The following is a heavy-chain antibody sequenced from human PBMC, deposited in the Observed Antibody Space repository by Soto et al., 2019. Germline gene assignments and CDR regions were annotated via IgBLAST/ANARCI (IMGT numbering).Heavy chain of an antibody. V-gene: IGHV3-30*18. Sequence: QVQLVESGGGVVQPGRSLRLSCAASGFTFSSYGMHWVRQAPGKGLEWVAVISYDGSNKYYADSVKGRFTISRDNSKNTLYLQMNSLRAEDTAVYYCAKDLFRRTDGMDVWGQGTTVTVSS. CDR3: AKDLFRRTDGMDV. J-gene: IGHJ6*02. CDR1: GFTFSSYG. CDR2: ISYDGSNK.